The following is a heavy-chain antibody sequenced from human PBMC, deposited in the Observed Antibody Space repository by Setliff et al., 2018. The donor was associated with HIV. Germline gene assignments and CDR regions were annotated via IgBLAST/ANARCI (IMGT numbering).Heavy chain of an antibody. V-gene: IGHV4-59*06. Sequence: PSETLSLTCTVSGASISSHYWSWIRQPPGKGLEWIGCIYYSGSTYYNPSLKSRVTISEDTSKNQFSLKLSSVTAADTAVYYCARDLVAAFDIWGQGTMVTVSS. J-gene: IGHJ3*02. CDR2: IYYSGST. CDR1: GASISSHY. CDR3: ARDLVAAFDI.